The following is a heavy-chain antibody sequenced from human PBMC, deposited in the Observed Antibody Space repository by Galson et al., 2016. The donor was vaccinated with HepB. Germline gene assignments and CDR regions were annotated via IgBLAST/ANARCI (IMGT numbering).Heavy chain of an antibody. CDR1: GFTFSSYW. Sequence: SLRLSCAASGFTFSSYWMHWVRQAPGKGLVWVSRINSDGSSTSYADSVKGRFTISRDNAKNTLYLQMNSLIPEDTAVYYCASREGGADYWGQGSLVIVSS. CDR3: ASREGGADY. CDR2: INSDGSST. D-gene: IGHD1-26*01. V-gene: IGHV3-74*01. J-gene: IGHJ4*02.